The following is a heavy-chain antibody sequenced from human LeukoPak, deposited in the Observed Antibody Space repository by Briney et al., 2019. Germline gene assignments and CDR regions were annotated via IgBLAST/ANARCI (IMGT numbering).Heavy chain of an antibody. D-gene: IGHD6-19*01. CDR1: GFTFSSYS. CDR2: ISSSSSYI. J-gene: IGHJ4*02. Sequence: PGGSLRLSCAASGFTFSSYSMNWVRQAPGKGLEWVSSISSSSSYIYYADSVKGRFTISRDNAKNSLYLQMNSLRAEDTAVYYCARVPVGYQGYSSAWYTDYWGQGTLVSVSS. CDR3: ARVPVGYQGYSSAWYTDY. V-gene: IGHV3-21*01.